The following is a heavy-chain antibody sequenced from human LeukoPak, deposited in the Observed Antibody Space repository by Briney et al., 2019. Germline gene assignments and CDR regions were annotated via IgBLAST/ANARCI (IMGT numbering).Heavy chain of an antibody. D-gene: IGHD7-27*01. J-gene: IGHJ4*02. CDR1: GFTFSSYA. V-gene: IGHV3-23*01. CDR3: AKDPWGSRGYFDY. Sequence: GGSLRLSCAASGFTFSSYAMIWVRQAPGKGLEWVSAISGSGGDTYYADSVKGRFTIFRDNSKNTVYLRMSSLRAEDTAVYYCAKDPWGSRGYFDYWGQGTLVTVSS. CDR2: ISGSGGDT.